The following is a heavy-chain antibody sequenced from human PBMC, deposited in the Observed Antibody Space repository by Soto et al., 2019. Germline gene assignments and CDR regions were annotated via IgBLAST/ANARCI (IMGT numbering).Heavy chain of an antibody. CDR3: ARDRHDFWSGYYVN. D-gene: IGHD3-3*01. V-gene: IGHV3-7*05. CDR2: IKQEGSEK. CDR1: GFTFSSYW. J-gene: IGHJ4*02. Sequence: EVQLVESGGGLVQPGGSLRLSCAASGFTFSSYWMSWVRQAPGKELEWVANIKQEGSEKYYVDSVKGRFTISRDNAKNSLYLQMNSLRAEDTAVYYCARDRHDFWSGYYVNWGQGTLVTVSS.